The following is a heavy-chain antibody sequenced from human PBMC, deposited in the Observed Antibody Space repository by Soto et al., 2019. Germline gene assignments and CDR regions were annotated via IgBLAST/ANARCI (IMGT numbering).Heavy chain of an antibody. CDR3: ARDSSTYYYYYMDV. Sequence: GGSLRLSCAASGFTFSDYYMSWIRQAPGKGLEWVSYISSSGSTIYYAGSVKGRFTISRDNAKNSLYLQMNSLRAEDTAVYYCARDSSTYYYYYMDVWGKGTTVTVSS. CDR1: GFTFSDYY. V-gene: IGHV3-11*01. CDR2: ISSSGSTI. J-gene: IGHJ6*03.